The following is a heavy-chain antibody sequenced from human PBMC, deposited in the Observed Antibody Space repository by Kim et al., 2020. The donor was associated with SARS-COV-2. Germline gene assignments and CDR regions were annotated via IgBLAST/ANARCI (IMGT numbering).Heavy chain of an antibody. V-gene: IGHV1-8*01. J-gene: IGHJ6*02. Sequence: ASVKVSCKASGYTFTSYDINWVRQATGQGLEWMGWMNPNSGNTGYAQKFQGRVTMTRNTSISTAYMELSSLRSEDTAVYYCARGRIVVVVAATSDYYGMDVWGQGTTVTVSS. CDR2: MNPNSGNT. D-gene: IGHD2-15*01. CDR3: ARGRIVVVVAATSDYYGMDV. CDR1: GYTFTSYD.